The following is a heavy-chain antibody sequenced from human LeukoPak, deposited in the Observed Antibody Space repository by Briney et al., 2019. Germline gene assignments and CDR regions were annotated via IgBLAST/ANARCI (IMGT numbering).Heavy chain of an antibody. CDR2: MNPNSGNT. Sequence: ASVKVSCKASGYTFTSYDINWVRQATGQGLEWMGWMNPNSGNTGYAQKFQGRVTITSNTSISTAYMELSSLRSEDTAVYYCARGFRGGSYAYYYYYYYMDVWGKGTTVTVSS. CDR3: ARGFRGGSYAYYYYYYYMDV. V-gene: IGHV1-8*03. J-gene: IGHJ6*03. CDR1: GYTFTSYD. D-gene: IGHD3-16*01.